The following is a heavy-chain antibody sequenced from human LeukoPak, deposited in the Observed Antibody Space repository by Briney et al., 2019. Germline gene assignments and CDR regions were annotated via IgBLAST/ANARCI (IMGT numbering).Heavy chain of an antibody. Sequence: PGGSLRLSCAASGFTFSTYNMNWVRQAPGKGLEWVSSITSSSNYIYYADSVKGRFTISRDNAKNSLYLQMNSLRAEDTSLYYCARDGIAAAGLFDYWGQGTLVTVSS. CDR2: ITSSSNYI. V-gene: IGHV3-21*04. CDR1: GFTFSTYN. J-gene: IGHJ4*02. CDR3: ARDGIAAAGLFDY. D-gene: IGHD6-13*01.